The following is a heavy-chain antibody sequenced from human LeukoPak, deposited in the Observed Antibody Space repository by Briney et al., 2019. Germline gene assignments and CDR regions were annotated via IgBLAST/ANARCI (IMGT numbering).Heavy chain of an antibody. V-gene: IGHV4-34*01. J-gene: IGHJ4*02. CDR1: GGSFSGYY. Sequence: KPSETLSLTCAVYGGSFSGYYWSWHRQPPGKGLEWIGEINHSGSTNYNPSLKSRVTISVDTSKNQFSLKLSSVTAADTAVYYCARGIRSYYDSSGIYYFDYWGQGTLVTVSS. CDR3: ARGIRSYYDSSGIYYFDY. CDR2: INHSGST. D-gene: IGHD3-22*01.